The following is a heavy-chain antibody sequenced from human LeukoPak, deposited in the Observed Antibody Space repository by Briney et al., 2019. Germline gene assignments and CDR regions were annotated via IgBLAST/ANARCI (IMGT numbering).Heavy chain of an antibody. CDR1: GFTFSGSA. Sequence: GGSLRLSCAASGFTFSGSAMHWVRQASGKGLEWVGRIRSKANSYATAYAASVKGRFTISRDDSKNTAYLQMNSLRAEDTAVYYCAKLGSRLRFLEWLLDGKFDYWGQGTLVTVSS. V-gene: IGHV3-73*01. J-gene: IGHJ4*02. CDR2: IRSKANSYAT. CDR3: AKLGSRLRFLEWLLDGKFDY. D-gene: IGHD3-3*01.